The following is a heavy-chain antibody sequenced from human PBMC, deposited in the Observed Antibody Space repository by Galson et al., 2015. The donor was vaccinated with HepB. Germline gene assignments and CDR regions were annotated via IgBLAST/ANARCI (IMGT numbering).Heavy chain of an antibody. D-gene: IGHD3-3*01. CDR3: ARERHYDFWPPRLNWFDP. CDR1: GDSVSSNSAA. CDR2: TYYRSKWYY. V-gene: IGHV6-1*01. Sequence: CAISGDSVSSNSAAWNWIRQSPSRGLEWLGRTYYRSKWYYAYAVSVKSRITINPDTSKNQFSLQLNSVTPEDTAVYYCARERHYDFWPPRLNWFDPWGQGTLVTVSS. J-gene: IGHJ5*02.